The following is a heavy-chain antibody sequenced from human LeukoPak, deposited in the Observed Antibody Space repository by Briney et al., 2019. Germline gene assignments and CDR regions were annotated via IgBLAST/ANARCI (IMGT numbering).Heavy chain of an antibody. CDR1: GFTFSSYS. V-gene: IGHV3-48*04. Sequence: PGGSLRLSCAASGFTFSSYSMNWVRQAPGKGLEWISYISSSSSTIYYADSVKGRFTISRDNAKNSLYLQMNSLRAEDTAVYYCAREGYSYGYNYYYGMDVWGQGTTVTVSS. CDR2: ISSSSSTI. CDR3: AREGYSYGYNYYYGMDV. J-gene: IGHJ6*02. D-gene: IGHD5-18*01.